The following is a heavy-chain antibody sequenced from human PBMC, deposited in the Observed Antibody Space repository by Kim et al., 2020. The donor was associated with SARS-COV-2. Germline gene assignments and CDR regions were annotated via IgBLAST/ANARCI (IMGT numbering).Heavy chain of an antibody. J-gene: IGHJ4*02. CDR2: IYYSGST. V-gene: IGHV4-59*08. Sequence: SETLSLTCTVSGGSISSYYWSWIRQPPGKGLEWIGYIYYSGSTNYNPSLKSRVTISVDTSKNQFSLKLSSVTAADTAVYYCARYRSSGWYVGYFDYWGQG. CDR3: ARYRSSGWYVGYFDY. D-gene: IGHD6-19*01. CDR1: GGSISSYY.